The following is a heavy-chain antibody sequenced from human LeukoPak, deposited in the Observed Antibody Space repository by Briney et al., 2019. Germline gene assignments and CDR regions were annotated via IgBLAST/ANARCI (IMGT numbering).Heavy chain of an antibody. CDR1: GYTFTSYY. Sequence: ASVKVSCKASGYTFTSYYMHWVRQSPGQGLEWMGIINPSGGSTSYAQKFQGRVTMTRDTSTSTVYMELSSLRSEDTAVYYCARKSSGWKQFDYWGQGTLVTVSS. D-gene: IGHD6-19*01. J-gene: IGHJ4*02. CDR3: ARKSSGWKQFDY. V-gene: IGHV1-46*01. CDR2: INPSGGST.